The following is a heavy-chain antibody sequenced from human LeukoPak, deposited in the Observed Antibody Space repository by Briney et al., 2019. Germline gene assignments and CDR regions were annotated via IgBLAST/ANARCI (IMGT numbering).Heavy chain of an antibody. Sequence: GGSLRLSCAASGFTFSSYEMNWVRQAPGKGLEWVSYISSSGSTIYYADSVKGRFTISRDNAKNSLYLQMNSLRAEDTAVYYCARGRGTTVVTKHFDYWGQGTLVTVSS. D-gene: IGHD4-23*01. CDR1: GFTFSSYE. V-gene: IGHV3-48*03. CDR3: ARGRGTTVVTKHFDY. CDR2: ISSSGSTI. J-gene: IGHJ4*02.